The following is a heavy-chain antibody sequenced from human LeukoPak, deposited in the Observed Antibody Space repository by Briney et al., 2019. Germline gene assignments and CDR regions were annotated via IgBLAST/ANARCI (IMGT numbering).Heavy chain of an antibody. D-gene: IGHD5-12*01. Sequence: GVSLRLSCAASGFTFSSLWMTWVRRAPGKGLEWVANINQDGSEKYFVDSVKGRFTISRDNAKNSVFLQMNSLTVEDTAVYYCARDGGVSGYDLLDYWGQGTLVTVSS. CDR2: INQDGSEK. CDR3: ARDGGVSGYDLLDY. V-gene: IGHV3-7*01. J-gene: IGHJ4*02. CDR1: GFTFSSLW.